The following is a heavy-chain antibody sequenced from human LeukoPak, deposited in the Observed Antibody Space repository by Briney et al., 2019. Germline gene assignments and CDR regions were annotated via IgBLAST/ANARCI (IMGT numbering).Heavy chain of an antibody. D-gene: IGHD6-13*01. CDR2: IYYSGST. CDR1: GGSISSSSYY. J-gene: IGHJ3*02. Sequence: SETLSLTCAVSGGSISSSSYYWGWIRQPPGKGLEWIGSIYYSGSTYYNPSLKSRVTISVDTSKNQFSLKLSSVTAADTAVYYCARILRGQQQLVPGSGAFDIWGQGTMVTVSS. V-gene: IGHV4-39*07. CDR3: ARILRGQQQLVPGSGAFDI.